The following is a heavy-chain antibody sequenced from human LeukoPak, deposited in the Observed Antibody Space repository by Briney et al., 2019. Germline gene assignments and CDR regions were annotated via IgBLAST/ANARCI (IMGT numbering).Heavy chain of an antibody. V-gene: IGHV1-69*04. CDR2: IIPILGIA. D-gene: IGHD6-13*01. Sequence: GASVKVSCKASGGTFSSYAISWVRQAPGQGLEWMGRIIPILGIANYAQKFQGRVTITADKSTSTAYMELSSLRSEDTAVYYCAREQIGSRWSYHFDYWGQGTLVTVSS. CDR3: AREQIGSRWSYHFDY. J-gene: IGHJ4*02. CDR1: GGTFSSYA.